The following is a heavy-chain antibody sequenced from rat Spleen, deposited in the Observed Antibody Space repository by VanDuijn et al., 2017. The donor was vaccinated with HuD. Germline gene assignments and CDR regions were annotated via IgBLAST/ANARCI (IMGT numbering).Heavy chain of an antibody. CDR1: GFTFNDYY. D-gene: IGHD1-11*01. V-gene: IGHV5-7*01. J-gene: IGHJ2*01. CDR2: ISYDGGRI. CDR3: ARRYDFDY. Sequence: EVQLVESGGGLVQPGSSMKLSCAASGFTFNDYYMAWVRQAPTKGLEWVATISYDGGRIFYRDSVKGRFTISRDNAKSTLYLQMDSLRSEDTATYYCARRYDFDYWGQGVMVTVSS.